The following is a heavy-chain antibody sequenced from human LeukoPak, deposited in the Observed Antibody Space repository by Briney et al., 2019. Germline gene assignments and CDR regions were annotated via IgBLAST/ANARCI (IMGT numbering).Heavy chain of an antibody. CDR2: IFHTGST. J-gene: IGHJ4*02. D-gene: IGHD3-22*01. CDR1: GYSISGGYY. Sequence: SETLSLTCIVSGYSISGGYYWSWIRQPPGKGLEWIRSIFHTGSTYYNPSLKSRVTMSADTSKNQFSLKLSSVTAADTAMYYCARSYDSNGYYFFWGQGTLVTVSS. CDR3: ARSYDSNGYYFF. V-gene: IGHV4-38-2*02.